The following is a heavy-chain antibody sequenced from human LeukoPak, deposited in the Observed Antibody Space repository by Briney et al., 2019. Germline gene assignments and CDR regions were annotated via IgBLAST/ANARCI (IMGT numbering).Heavy chain of an antibody. CDR2: TGNNGHGGGLT. CDR1: GFTFSTYG. Sequence: GGSLRLSCAASGFTFSTYGMSWVRQAPGKGLEWVSGTGNNGHGGGLTYHADSVKGRFTISRDNSKSTLYLQMNSLRAEDTAVYYCAKSREAGPTISSSLPYDYWGQGTLVTVSS. V-gene: IGHV3-23*01. J-gene: IGHJ4*02. CDR3: AKSREAGPTISSSLPYDY. D-gene: IGHD6-13*01.